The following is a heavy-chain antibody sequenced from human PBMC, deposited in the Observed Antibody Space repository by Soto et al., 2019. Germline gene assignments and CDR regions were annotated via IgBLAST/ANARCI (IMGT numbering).Heavy chain of an antibody. CDR1: GFTFSSYV. Sequence: GGSLRLSCAASGFTFSSYVMSWVRQAPGKGLEWVSAISGSGGSTYYADSVKGRFTISRDNSKNTLYLQMNSLRAEDTAVYYCAKDETMIVVVNIDYWGQGTLVTVSS. V-gene: IGHV3-23*01. J-gene: IGHJ4*02. CDR2: ISGSGGST. D-gene: IGHD3-22*01. CDR3: AKDETMIVVVNIDY.